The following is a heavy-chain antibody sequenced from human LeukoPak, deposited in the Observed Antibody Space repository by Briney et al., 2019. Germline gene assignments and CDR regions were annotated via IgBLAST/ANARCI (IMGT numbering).Heavy chain of an antibody. CDR3: ARDYSNYSYYYGMDV. V-gene: IGHV1-2*02. J-gene: IGHJ6*02. D-gene: IGHD4-11*01. CDR1: GYTFTGYY. CDR2: INPNSGGT. Sequence: ASVKVSCKASGYTFTGYYMHWVRQAPGQGLEWMGWINPNSGGTNYAQKFQGRVTMTRDTSISTAYMGLSRLRSDDTAVYYCARDYSNYSYYYGMDVWGQGTTVTVSS.